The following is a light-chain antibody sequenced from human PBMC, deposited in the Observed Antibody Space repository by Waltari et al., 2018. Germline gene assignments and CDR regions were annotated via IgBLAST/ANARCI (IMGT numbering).Light chain of an antibody. CDR3: QQRNTWPLT. CDR1: HTVHNY. Sequence: VLTQSPATLSLSPGERATLSCRASHTVHNYLARYQQKPGQPPRLLIYDASNRATGIPARFSGSGSETDFTLTISSLEPEDFAVYYCQQRNTWPLTFGGGTTVEI. J-gene: IGKJ4*01. CDR2: DAS. V-gene: IGKV3-11*01.